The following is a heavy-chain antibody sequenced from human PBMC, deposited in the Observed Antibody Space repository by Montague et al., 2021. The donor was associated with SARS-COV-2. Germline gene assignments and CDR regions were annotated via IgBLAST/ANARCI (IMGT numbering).Heavy chain of an antibody. Sequence: SETLSLTCTVSGGSITRNYYWGWIRQPPGKGLEWVGNIYYSGTTFINPSLESRVTILVDASKNQFFPNLTSVTAAETSVFYCARPLVRGVPKAFDIWGQGALVIVSS. CDR2: IYYSGTT. V-gene: IGHV4-39*01. CDR3: ARPLVRGVPKAFDI. CDR1: GGSITRNYY. D-gene: IGHD3-10*01. J-gene: IGHJ3*02.